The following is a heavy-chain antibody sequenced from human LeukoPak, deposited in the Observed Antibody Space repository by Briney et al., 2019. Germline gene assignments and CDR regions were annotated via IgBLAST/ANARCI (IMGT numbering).Heavy chain of an antibody. J-gene: IGHJ4*02. V-gene: IGHV4-59*01. CDR1: GGSISSYY. CDR2: IYYSGST. Sequence: SETLSLTCTVSGGSISSYYWIWIRHPPGNGLEWIGYIYYSGSTNYNPSLKSRVSISVDTSKNQFSLNLSSVTAADTAVYYCARGGNRYYFDYWGQGTLVTVSS. CDR3: ARGGNRYYFDY.